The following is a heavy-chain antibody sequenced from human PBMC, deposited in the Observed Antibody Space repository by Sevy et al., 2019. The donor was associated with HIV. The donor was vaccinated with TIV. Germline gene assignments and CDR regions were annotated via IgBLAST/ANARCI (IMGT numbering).Heavy chain of an antibody. D-gene: IGHD3-10*01. CDR2: IWYDGSNK. CDR3: AREGGFGFTPPSPDGD. J-gene: IGHJ4*02. V-gene: IGHV3-33*01. Sequence: GGSLRLSCAASGFTFSSYGMHWVRQAPGKGLEWVAVIWYDGSNKYYADSVKGRSTISRDNSKNTLYLQMNSLRAEDTAVYYCAREGGFGFTPPSPDGDWGQGTLVTVSS. CDR1: GFTFSSYG.